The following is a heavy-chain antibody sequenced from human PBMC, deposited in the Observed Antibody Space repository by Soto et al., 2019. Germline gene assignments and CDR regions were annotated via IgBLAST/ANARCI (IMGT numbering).Heavy chain of an antibody. CDR1: GYTFTSYY. Sequence: GASVKVSCKASGYTFTSYYMHWVRQAPGQGLEWMGIINPSGGSTSYAQKFQGRVTMTRDTSTSTVYMELSSLRSEDTAVYYCARELGEVATVYYYYYGMDVWGQGTTVTVSS. CDR2: INPSGGST. D-gene: IGHD5-12*01. V-gene: IGHV1-46*01. CDR3: ARELGEVATVYYYYYGMDV. J-gene: IGHJ6*02.